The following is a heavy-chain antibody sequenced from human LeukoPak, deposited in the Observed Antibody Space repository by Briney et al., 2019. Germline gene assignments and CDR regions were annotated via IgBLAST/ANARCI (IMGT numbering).Heavy chain of an antibody. V-gene: IGHV3-21*01. D-gene: IGHD2-15*01. CDR2: ISSSGSGTYI. Sequence: GGSLRLSCAASGFTFGSFSMTWVRQAPGKGLEWVSTISSSGSGTYIYYADSVKGRFTISRDNAKNSLYLQMNSLRAEDTAVYYWARDPGRSGGSCYSDYWGQGTLVTVSS. CDR3: ARDPGRSGGSCYSDY. CDR1: GFTFGSFS. J-gene: IGHJ4*02.